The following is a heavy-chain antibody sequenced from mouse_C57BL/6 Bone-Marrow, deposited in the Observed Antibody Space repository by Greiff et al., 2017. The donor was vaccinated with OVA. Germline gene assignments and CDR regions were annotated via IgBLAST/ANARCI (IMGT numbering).Heavy chain of an antibody. V-gene: IGHV1-15*01. J-gene: IGHJ4*01. CDR2: IDPETGGT. CDR3: TTPGTTVVATIDYYAMDY. CDR1: GYTFTDYE. Sequence: QVQLQQSGAELVRPGASVTLSCKASGYTFTDYEMHWVKQTPVHGLEWIGAIDPETGGTAYNQKFKGKAILTADKSSSTAYMELRSLTSEDSAVYYCTTPGTTVVATIDYYAMDYWGQGTSVTVSS. D-gene: IGHD1-1*01.